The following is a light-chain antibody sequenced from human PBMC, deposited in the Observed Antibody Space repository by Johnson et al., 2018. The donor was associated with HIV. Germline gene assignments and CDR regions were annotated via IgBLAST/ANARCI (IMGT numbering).Light chain of an antibody. CDR2: DND. V-gene: IGLV1-51*02. CDR3: ATGDASLGANV. Sequence: QSLLTQPPSVSAAPGRWVTVSCSGTTSNIGDHSVSWFQHLPGAAPKLLIYDNDRRPSGVPDRFSGSKSAASATLDITGLQSGDEGDYYCATGDASLGANVFGPGTKVTGL. CDR1: TSNIGDHS. J-gene: IGLJ1*01.